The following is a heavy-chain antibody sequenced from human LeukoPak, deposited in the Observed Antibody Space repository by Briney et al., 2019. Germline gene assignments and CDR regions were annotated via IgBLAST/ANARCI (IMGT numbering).Heavy chain of an antibody. Sequence: ASVKVSCKVSGYTLTELSMHWVRQAPGKGLEWMGGFDPEDGETIYAQKFQGRVTMTEDTSTDTAYMELSSLRSEDTAVYYCAKITMVRGDRLYYYYYGMDVWGQGTMVTVSS. CDR3: AKITMVRGDRLYYYYYGMDV. CDR2: FDPEDGET. CDR1: GYTLTELS. J-gene: IGHJ6*02. V-gene: IGHV1-24*01. D-gene: IGHD3-10*01.